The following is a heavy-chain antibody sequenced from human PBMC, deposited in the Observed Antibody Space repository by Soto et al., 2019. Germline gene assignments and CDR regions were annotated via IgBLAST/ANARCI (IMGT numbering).Heavy chain of an antibody. CDR1: GFILSDCA. Sequence: EVQLVESGGGLVQPGGSLRLSCATSGFILSDCAMNWVRQAPGKGLEWVSYISSSSSVIDYADSVKGRFTVSRDNARNSLYLQKNSMRAVDTAVYYCESDLSWGSNWYYDMDVWGKGTTVTVSS. D-gene: IGHD7-27*01. CDR2: ISSSSSVI. CDR3: ESDLSWGSNWYYDMDV. V-gene: IGHV3-48*01. J-gene: IGHJ6*03.